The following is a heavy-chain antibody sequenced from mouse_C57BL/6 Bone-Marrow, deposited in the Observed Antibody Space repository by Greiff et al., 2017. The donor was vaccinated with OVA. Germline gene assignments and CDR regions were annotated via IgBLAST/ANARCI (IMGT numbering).Heavy chain of an antibody. D-gene: IGHD3-2*02. CDR2: ISSGGDYI. CDR3: TRLDSSGYWFAY. CDR1: GFTFSSYA. J-gene: IGHJ3*01. V-gene: IGHV5-9-1*02. Sequence: EVKLVESGAGLVKPGGSLKLSCAASGFTFSSYAMSWVRQTPEKRLEWVAYISSGGDYIYYADTVKGRFTISRDNARNTLYLQMSSLKSEDTAMYYCTRLDSSGYWFAYWGQGTLVTVSA.